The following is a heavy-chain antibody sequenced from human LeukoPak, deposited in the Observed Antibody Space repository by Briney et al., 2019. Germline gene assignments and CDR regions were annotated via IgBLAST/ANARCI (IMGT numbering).Heavy chain of an antibody. V-gene: IGHV1-18*01. J-gene: IGHJ4*02. CDR3: ARVNTELGFLEWLTFDY. D-gene: IGHD3-3*01. Sequence: ASVKVSCKASGYTFISYSLTWVRQAPGQGLEWMGWISPYSGNTNYAENFQDRVTLTTDTSTGTAYMELRSLRSDDTAVYYCARVNTELGFLEWLTFDYWGQGTLVTVSS. CDR1: GYTFISYS. CDR2: ISPYSGNT.